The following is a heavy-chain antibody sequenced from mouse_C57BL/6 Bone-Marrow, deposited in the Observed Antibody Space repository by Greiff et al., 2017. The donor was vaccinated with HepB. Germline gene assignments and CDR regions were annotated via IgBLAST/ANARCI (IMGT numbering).Heavy chain of an antibody. CDR3: ARFDYDEGYAMDY. D-gene: IGHD2-4*01. J-gene: IGHJ4*01. CDR2: IYPGSGST. Sequence: QVQLQQPGAELVKPGASVKMSCKASGYTFTSYWINWVKQRPGQGLEWIGDIYPGSGSTNYNEKFKSKATLTVDTSSSTAYMQLSSLADEDSAVYYGARFDYDEGYAMDYWGQGTSVTVSS. V-gene: IGHV1-55*01. CDR1: GYTFTSYW.